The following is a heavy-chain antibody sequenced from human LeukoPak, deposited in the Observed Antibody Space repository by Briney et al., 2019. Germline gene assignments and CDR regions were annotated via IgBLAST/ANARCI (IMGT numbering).Heavy chain of an antibody. CDR2: IIPIFGIA. V-gene: IGHV1-69*04. D-gene: IGHD6-19*01. J-gene: IGHJ4*02. Sequence: SVKVSCKASGGTFSSYAISWVRQAPGQGLEWMGRIIPIFGIANYAQKFQGRVTITADKSTSTAYMELSSLRSEDTAVYYCARGDGQVAVAGSMYFDYWGQGTLVTASS. CDR3: ARGDGQVAVAGSMYFDY. CDR1: GGTFSSYA.